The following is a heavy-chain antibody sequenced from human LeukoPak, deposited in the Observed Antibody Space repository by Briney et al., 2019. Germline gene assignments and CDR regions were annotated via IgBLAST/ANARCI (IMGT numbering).Heavy chain of an antibody. Sequence: PGGSLRLSCAASGFTVSSNYMSWVRQAPGKGLEWVASIGPTGSDRYHADSIKGRFTISRDNANNFLYLQMNSLRAEDTAVYYCATETYGRHYDYWGQGTLLTVSS. CDR2: IGPTGSDR. CDR1: GFTVSSNY. D-gene: IGHD3-10*01. V-gene: IGHV3-21*06. J-gene: IGHJ4*02. CDR3: ATETYGRHYDY.